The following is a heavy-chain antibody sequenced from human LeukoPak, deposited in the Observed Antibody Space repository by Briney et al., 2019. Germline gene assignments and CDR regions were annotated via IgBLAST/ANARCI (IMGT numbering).Heavy chain of an antibody. Sequence: PSETLSLTCAVYGGSFSGYYWSWIRQPPGKGLEWIGEINHSGSTNYNPSLKSRVTISVDTSKNQFSLKLSSVTAADTAVYYCARQSRRYYYGSGSYYQAFDYWGQGTLVTVSS. CDR3: ARQSRRYYYGSGSYYQAFDY. V-gene: IGHV4-34*01. J-gene: IGHJ4*02. D-gene: IGHD3-10*01. CDR1: GGSFSGYY. CDR2: INHSGST.